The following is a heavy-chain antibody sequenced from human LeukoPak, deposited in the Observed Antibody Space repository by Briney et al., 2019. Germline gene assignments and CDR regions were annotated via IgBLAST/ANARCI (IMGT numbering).Heavy chain of an antibody. CDR1: GGSISSGGYY. CDR3: ARWPAVAATPFAY. J-gene: IGHJ4*02. CDR2: IYHSGST. Sequence: SETLSLTCTVSGGSISSGGYYWSWIRQPPGKGLEWIGYIYHSGSTYYNPSLKSRVTISVDRSKNQFSLKLSSVTAADTAVYYCARWPAVAATPFAYWGQGTLVTVSS. D-gene: IGHD2-15*01. V-gene: IGHV4-30-2*01.